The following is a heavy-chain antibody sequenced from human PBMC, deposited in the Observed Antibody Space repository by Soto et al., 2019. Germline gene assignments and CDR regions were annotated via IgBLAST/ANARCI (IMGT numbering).Heavy chain of an antibody. D-gene: IGHD3-9*01. J-gene: IGHJ4*02. CDR3: ARDIELRHCDWLRAFEH. CDR2: ISGYNGNT. Sequence: QVQLVQSGDEVKQPGASVKVSCKASGYTFSSYGISWVRQAPGQGLEWMGWISGYNGNTNSAKKVQGRVTMTSDTCTGRVNMELWGLNSDVTAVYYCARDIELRHCDWLRAFEHWGQRTLVTVSS. V-gene: IGHV1-18*01. CDR1: GYTFSSYG.